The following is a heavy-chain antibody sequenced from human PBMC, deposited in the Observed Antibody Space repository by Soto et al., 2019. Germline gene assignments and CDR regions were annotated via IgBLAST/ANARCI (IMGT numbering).Heavy chain of an antibody. CDR2: IWYDGSNK. Sequence: PGGSLRLSCAASGFTFSSYGMHWVRQAPGKGLEWVAVIWYDGSNKYYADSVKGRFTISRDNSKNTLYLQMNSLRAEDTAVYYCVKDAGATVTTRRPKENWYFDLWGRGTLVTVSS. D-gene: IGHD4-4*01. V-gene: IGHV3-33*06. J-gene: IGHJ2*01. CDR1: GFTFSSYG. CDR3: VKDAGATVTTRRPKENWYFDL.